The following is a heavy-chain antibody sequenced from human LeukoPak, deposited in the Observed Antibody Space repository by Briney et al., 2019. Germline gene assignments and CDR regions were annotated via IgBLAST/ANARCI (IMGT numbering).Heavy chain of an antibody. J-gene: IGHJ4*02. D-gene: IGHD5-24*01. CDR2: INPNSGGT. CDR3: AISRDGYNSYFDY. CDR1: GYTFTGYY. V-gene: IGHV1-2*02. Sequence: GASVKVSCKASGYTFTGYYMHWVRQAPGQGLEWMGWINPNSGGTNYAQKFQGRVTMTRDTSISTAYMELSRLRSDDTAVYYCAISRDGYNSYFDYWGQGTLVTVSS.